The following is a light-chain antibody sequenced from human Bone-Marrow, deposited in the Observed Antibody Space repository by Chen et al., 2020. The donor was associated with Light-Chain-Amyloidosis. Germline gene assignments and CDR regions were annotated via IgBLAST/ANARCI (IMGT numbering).Light chain of an antibody. Sequence: QSAVTQPASASGSPGQAITISSPGTSSDVGGDNHVSWYQQHPDKAPILMIYEVTNRPSWVPDRFSGSKSDNTASLTISGLQTEDEADYFCSSYTITNTLVFGSGTRVTVL. CDR3: SSYTITNTLV. V-gene: IGLV2-14*01. CDR1: SSDVGGDNH. J-gene: IGLJ1*01. CDR2: EVT.